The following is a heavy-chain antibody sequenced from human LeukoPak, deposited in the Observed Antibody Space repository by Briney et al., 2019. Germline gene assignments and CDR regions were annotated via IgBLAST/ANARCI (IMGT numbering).Heavy chain of an antibody. CDR3: ARDKLGYYKWLDP. CDR1: GFTFSSYE. J-gene: IGHJ5*02. V-gene: IGHV3-48*03. D-gene: IGHD7-27*01. Sequence: GGSLRLSCAASGFTFSSYEMNWVRQAPGKGLEWVSYISGSGGIHYADSVKGRFTISRDNAKNALYLQMNSLRAEDTAVYYCARDKLGYYKWLDPWGQGTLVTVSS. CDR2: ISGSGGI.